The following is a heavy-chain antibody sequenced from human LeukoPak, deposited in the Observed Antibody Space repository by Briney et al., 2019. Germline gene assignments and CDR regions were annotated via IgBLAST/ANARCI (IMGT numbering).Heavy chain of an antibody. CDR1: GGSISYGGYY. CDR2: IYYSGDT. D-gene: IGHD3-22*01. Sequence: SQTLSLTCTVSGGSISYGGYYWTWIRQHPGKGLEWIGYIYYSGDTYYNPSLKSRVTISVDTSKNHFSLRLSPVTAADTAVYYCARRVPDSSAPGIAFDIWGQGTMVTVSS. V-gene: IGHV4-31*03. CDR3: ARRVPDSSAPGIAFDI. J-gene: IGHJ3*02.